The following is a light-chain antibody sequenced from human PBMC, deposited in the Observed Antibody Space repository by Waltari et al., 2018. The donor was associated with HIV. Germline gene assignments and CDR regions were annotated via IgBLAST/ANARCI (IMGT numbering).Light chain of an antibody. CDR3: ATWDDSLYGM. CDR2: MNN. CDR1: SSNIGNND. Sequence: QSVLTQLPSASGTPGQTVVISCSGNSSNIGNNDVTWYQVLPGSAPRLLIYMNNYPPSGVPGRFSGSRSGTSASLAIHALQSEDEADYYCATWDDSLYGMFGGGTKLTV. J-gene: IGLJ3*02. V-gene: IGLV1-44*01.